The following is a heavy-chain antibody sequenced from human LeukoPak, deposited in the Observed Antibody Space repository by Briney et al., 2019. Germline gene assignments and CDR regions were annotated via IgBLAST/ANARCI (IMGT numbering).Heavy chain of an antibody. CDR3: ARDTSHYYDSSGYLDAFDI. CDR2: IYYSGTT. J-gene: IGHJ3*02. Sequence: SETLSLTCIVSGGSISSSSHNWGWIRQPPGKGLEWIGSIYYSGTTYYNPSLKSRLTISVDTSKNQFSLKLSSVTAADTAVYYCARDTSHYYDSSGYLDAFDIWGQGTMVTVSS. V-gene: IGHV4-39*07. D-gene: IGHD3-22*01. CDR1: GGSISSSSHN.